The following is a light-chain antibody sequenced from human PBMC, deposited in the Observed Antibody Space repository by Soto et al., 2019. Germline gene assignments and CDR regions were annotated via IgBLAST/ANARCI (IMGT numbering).Light chain of an antibody. CDR2: GNS. V-gene: IGLV1-40*01. J-gene: IGLJ2*01. Sequence: QSVLTQSPSASGAPGQRVTISCTGSSPNIGAGYDVHWYQQLPGTAPKLLIYGNSNRPSGVPDRFSGSKSGTSASLAITGLQAEDEADYYCQSYDRSLSGSVVFGGGTQLTVL. CDR1: SPNIGAGYD. CDR3: QSYDRSLSGSVV.